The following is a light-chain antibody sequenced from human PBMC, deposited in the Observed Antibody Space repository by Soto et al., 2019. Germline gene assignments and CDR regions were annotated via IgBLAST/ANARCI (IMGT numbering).Light chain of an antibody. V-gene: IGLV2-14*01. Sequence: QSVLTQPASVSGSPGQSITIYCSGTSRDIGGYASVSWFQQHPGKPPKLMMSEVSYRPSGVSNRLSGSKVDNTASLTISGLQAEDEADYYCASDTATGTVLFGAGTKLTVL. J-gene: IGLJ2*01. CDR1: SRDIGGYAS. CDR2: EVS. CDR3: ASDTATGTVL.